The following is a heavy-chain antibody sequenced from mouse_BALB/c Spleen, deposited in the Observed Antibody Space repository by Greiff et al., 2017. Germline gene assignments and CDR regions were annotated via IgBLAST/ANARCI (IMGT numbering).Heavy chain of an antibody. Sequence: QVQLQQPGAELVKPGASVKLSCKASGYTFTSYWIHWVKQRPGQGLEWIGEINPSNGRTNYNEKFKSKATLTVDKSSSTAYMQLSSLTSEDSAVYYCAKYAMDYWGQGTSVTVSS. CDR1: GYTFTSYW. CDR3: AKYAMDY. V-gene: IGHV1S81*02. CDR2: INPSNGRT. J-gene: IGHJ4*01.